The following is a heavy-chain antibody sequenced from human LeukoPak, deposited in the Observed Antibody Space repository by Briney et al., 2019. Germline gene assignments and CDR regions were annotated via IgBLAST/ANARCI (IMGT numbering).Heavy chain of an antibody. CDR1: GFTFSDAW. CDR2: IKSGEAT. V-gene: IGHV3-15*01. CDR3: TTVSAETYTAPDARFDF. D-gene: IGHD3-10*01. J-gene: IGHJ4*02. Sequence: GGSLRLSCAASGFTFSDAWMSWVRQAPGKGLEWVGRIKSGEATVYAAPAKARFTISRDDSKSTLYLQMNSLKTDDTATYYCTTVSAETYTAPDARFDFWGQGTLVTVSS.